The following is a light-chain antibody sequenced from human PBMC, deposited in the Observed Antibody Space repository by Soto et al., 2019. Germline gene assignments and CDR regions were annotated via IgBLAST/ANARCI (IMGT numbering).Light chain of an antibody. J-gene: IGLJ1*01. CDR2: DVS. CDR1: SSDVGGYNY. V-gene: IGLV2-11*01. Sequence: QSALTQPRSVSGSPGQSVTISCTGTSSDVGGYNYVSWYQQHPGKAPKLMIYDVSKRPSGVPDRFSGFKSGNTASLTISGLQAEDEADYHCCSYAGSFYVFGTGTKLTVL. CDR3: CSYAGSFYV.